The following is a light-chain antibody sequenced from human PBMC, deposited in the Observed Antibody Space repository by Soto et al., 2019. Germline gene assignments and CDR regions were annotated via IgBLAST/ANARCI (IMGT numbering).Light chain of an antibody. V-gene: IGKV3-20*01. CDR1: QSVSSNY. CDR3: QQYYSYLLT. Sequence: DIVLMQSPGTLSLSPGERATLSCRASQSVSSNYLAWYQQRPGQAPRLLIYGASTRATGIPDRFSGSGSGTDFTLTISRLEPEDFATYYCQQYYSYLLTFGGGTKVDI. J-gene: IGKJ4*01. CDR2: GAS.